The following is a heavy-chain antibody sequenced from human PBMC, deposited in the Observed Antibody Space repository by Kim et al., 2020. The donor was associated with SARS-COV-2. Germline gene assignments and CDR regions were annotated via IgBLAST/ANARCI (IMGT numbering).Heavy chain of an antibody. Sequence: GESLKISCKGSGYSFTSYWIGWVRQMPGKGLEWKGIIYPGDSDTRYSPSFQGQVTISADKSISTAYLQWSSLKASDTAMYYCARRYYYDSSGYYYFDYWGQGTLVTVSS. CDR1: GYSFTSYW. D-gene: IGHD3-22*01. CDR2: IYPGDSDT. CDR3: ARRYYYDSSGYYYFDY. V-gene: IGHV5-51*01. J-gene: IGHJ4*02.